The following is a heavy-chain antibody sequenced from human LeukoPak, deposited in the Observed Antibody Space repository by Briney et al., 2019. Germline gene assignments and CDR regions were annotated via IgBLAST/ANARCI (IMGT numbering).Heavy chain of an antibody. D-gene: IGHD6-19*01. V-gene: IGHV4-39*01. CDR3: ARPISASSGHNYFDY. J-gene: IGHJ4*02. CDR1: GGSINSDSSY. Sequence: PSEALSLTCTVSGGSINSDSSYWGWIRQPPGKGLEWIGSIYYSGSTYYNPSLKSRVTISVDTSKNQFSLKLYSVTAADTAVYYCARPISASSGHNYFDYWGQGTLVTVSS. CDR2: IYYSGST.